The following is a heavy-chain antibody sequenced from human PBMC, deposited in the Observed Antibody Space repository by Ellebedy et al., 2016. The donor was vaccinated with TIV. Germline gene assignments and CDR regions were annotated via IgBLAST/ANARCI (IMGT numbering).Heavy chain of an antibody. CDR3: AKGRGGGSDSSAPRYYFDY. CDR1: GFTFSRYA. V-gene: IGHV3-23*01. CDR2: IVGNGA. D-gene: IGHD3-22*01. J-gene: IGHJ4*02. Sequence: GESLKISCAASGFTFSRYAMTWVRQAPGKGLEWVSGIVGNGAQKYADSVKGRFTISRDTSRKTLSLQMTSLRAEDTALYYCAKGRGGGSDSSAPRYYFDYWGLGTLVTVSS.